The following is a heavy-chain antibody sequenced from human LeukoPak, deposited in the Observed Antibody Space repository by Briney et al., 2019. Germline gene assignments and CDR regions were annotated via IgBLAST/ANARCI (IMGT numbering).Heavy chain of an antibody. V-gene: IGHV4-34*01. CDR3: ARGRRSHPRGSGSYR. CDR1: GGSFSGYY. CDR2: INHSGST. Sequence: KPSETLSLTCAVYGGSFSGYYWSWIRQPPGKGLEWIGEINHSGSTNYNPSLKSRVTISVDTSKNQFSLKLSSVTAADTAVYYCARGRRSHPRGSGSYRWGQGTLVTDSS. J-gene: IGHJ4*02. D-gene: IGHD3-10*01.